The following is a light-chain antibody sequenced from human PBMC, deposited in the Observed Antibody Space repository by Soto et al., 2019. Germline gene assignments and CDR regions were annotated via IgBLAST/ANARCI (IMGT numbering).Light chain of an antibody. Sequence: EMVMTQSPATLSVSPGERATLSCRASQSVSGNLAWYQQKPGQAPRLLIYGASTRATGIPARFSGSGSGTEVTLTISSLKSEDFAVYYCQQYNNWLITFGQGTRLEIK. J-gene: IGKJ5*01. CDR1: QSVSGN. V-gene: IGKV3-15*01. CDR3: QQYNNWLIT. CDR2: GAS.